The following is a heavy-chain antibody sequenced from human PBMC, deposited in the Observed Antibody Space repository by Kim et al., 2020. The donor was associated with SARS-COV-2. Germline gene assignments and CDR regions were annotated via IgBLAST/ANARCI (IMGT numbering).Heavy chain of an antibody. CDR3: AKEPGYGYFDWLDY. J-gene: IGHJ4*02. V-gene: IGHV3-23*01. D-gene: IGHD3-9*01. Sequence: DSVKGRFTISRDNSKNTLYLQMNSLRAEDTAVYYCAKEPGYGYFDWLDYWGQGTLVTVSS.